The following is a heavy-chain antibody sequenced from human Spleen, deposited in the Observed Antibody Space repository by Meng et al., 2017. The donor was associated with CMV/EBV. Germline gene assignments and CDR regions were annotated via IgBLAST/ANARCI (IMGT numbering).Heavy chain of an antibody. CDR2: INANSGGT. CDR3: EVEIAQSGYFDL. D-gene: IGHD2-21*01. J-gene: IGHJ2*01. Sequence: ASVKVSCKASGYTFTGQYMHWVRQAPGQGLEWMGWINANSGGTNYAQKFQGRVTMTRDTSISTAYMELSRLRSDDTAVYYCEVEIAQSGYFDLWGRGTLVTVSS. V-gene: IGHV1-2*02. CDR1: GYTFTGQY.